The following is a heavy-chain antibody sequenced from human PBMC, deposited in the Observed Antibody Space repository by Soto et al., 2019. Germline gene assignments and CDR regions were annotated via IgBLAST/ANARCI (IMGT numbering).Heavy chain of an antibody. D-gene: IGHD1-26*01. V-gene: IGHV4-59*01. CDR3: ATHRGIVGGNWFDP. CDR2: IYYSGST. CDR1: GGSISSYY. Sequence: SETLSLTCTVSGGSISSYYWIWIRQPPGKGLEWIGYIYYSGSTNYNPSLKSRVTISVDTSKNQFSLKLSSVTAADTAVYYCATHRGIVGGNWFDPWGQGTLVTVSS. J-gene: IGHJ5*02.